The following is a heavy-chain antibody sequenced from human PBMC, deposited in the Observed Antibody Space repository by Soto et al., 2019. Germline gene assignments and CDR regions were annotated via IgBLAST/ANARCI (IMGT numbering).Heavy chain of an antibody. D-gene: IGHD3-10*01. V-gene: IGHV3-21*01. CDR2: ISSSSSYI. CDR3: ARDIVRDYYYGMDV. CDR1: GFTFSSYS. J-gene: IGHJ6*02. Sequence: EVQLVESGGGLVKPGGSPRLSCAASGFTFSSYSMNWVRQAPGKGLEWVSSISSSSSYIYYADSVKGRFTISRDNAKNSLYLQMNSLRAEDTAVYYCARDIVRDYYYGMDVWGQGTTVTVSS.